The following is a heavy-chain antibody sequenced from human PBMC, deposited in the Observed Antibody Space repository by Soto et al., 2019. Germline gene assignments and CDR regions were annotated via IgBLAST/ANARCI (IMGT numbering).Heavy chain of an antibody. CDR3: ARCLVRATTVVDY. CDR1: GYMFTDYY. Sequence: QVQLVQSGTEVKKPGASAKVSCKASGYMFTDYYMHWVRQAPGQGLEWMGWIDPKGGDTKYAQNFQGRVTMTRDTSISTAYMDLSSLISDDTAVYYCARCLVRATTVVDYWGQGTLVTVSS. V-gene: IGHV1-2*02. D-gene: IGHD1-26*01. J-gene: IGHJ4*02. CDR2: IDPKGGDT.